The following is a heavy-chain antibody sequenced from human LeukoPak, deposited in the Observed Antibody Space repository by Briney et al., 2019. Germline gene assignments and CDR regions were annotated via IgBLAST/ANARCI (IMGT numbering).Heavy chain of an antibody. D-gene: IGHD6-19*01. CDR3: ARGGPIKYSSGWPAPFDY. V-gene: IGHV1-46*01. Sequence: ASVKVSCKASGYTFTSYYMHWVRQAPGQGLEWMGIINPSGGSTSYAQKFQGRVTMTRDTSTSTVYMELSGLRSEDTAVYYCARGGPIKYSSGWPAPFDYWGQGTLVTVSS. CDR1: GYTFTSYY. CDR2: INPSGGST. J-gene: IGHJ4*02.